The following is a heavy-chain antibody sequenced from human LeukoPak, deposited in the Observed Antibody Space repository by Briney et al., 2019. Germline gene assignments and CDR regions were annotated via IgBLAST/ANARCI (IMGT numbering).Heavy chain of an antibody. CDR1: GFTFSAYA. V-gene: IGHV3-23*01. CDR2: ISSSGDET. CDR3: AKDRPNYHESNGHYYRQNGDY. Sequence: GGSLRLSCAASGFTFSAYAMSWVRQAPGKGLEWVSSISSSGDETYYADSAKGRFTISRDNSKNTLSLQMNRLRAEDTATYYCAKDRPNYHESNGHYYRQNGDYWGQGTLVTVSS. J-gene: IGHJ4*02. D-gene: IGHD3-3*01.